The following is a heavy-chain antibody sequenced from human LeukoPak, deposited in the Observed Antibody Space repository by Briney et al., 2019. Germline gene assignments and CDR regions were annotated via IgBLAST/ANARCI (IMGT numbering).Heavy chain of an antibody. D-gene: IGHD5-24*01. J-gene: IGHJ4*02. CDR1: GFSVTNNY. V-gene: IGHV3-53*01. Sequence: GGSLRLSCAVSGFSVTNNYMSWVRQAPGKGLEWVSVFYVGGATYYADSVKGRFTISRDNSENTLYLQMKSLRAEDTAVYYCARGDGYNFFDYWGQGTLVTASS. CDR3: ARGDGYNFFDY. CDR2: FYVGGAT.